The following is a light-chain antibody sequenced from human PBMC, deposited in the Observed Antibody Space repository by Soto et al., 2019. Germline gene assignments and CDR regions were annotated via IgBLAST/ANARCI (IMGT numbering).Light chain of an antibody. CDR2: DAS. CDR1: ESVGSY. Sequence: EIVLTQSPATLSLSPGERATLSCRASESVGSYLAWYHQKPGQAPRLLIYDASNRATATPARFSGSGSETDFTLTISSLEPEDFAVYYCQQRSNWPPLTFGGGTKVEIK. CDR3: QQRSNWPPLT. V-gene: IGKV3-11*01. J-gene: IGKJ4*01.